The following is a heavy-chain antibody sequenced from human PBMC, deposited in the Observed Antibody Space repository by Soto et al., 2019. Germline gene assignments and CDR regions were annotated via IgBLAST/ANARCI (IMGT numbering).Heavy chain of an antibody. CDR3: ARAHDKLTYYYGMDV. J-gene: IGHJ6*02. Sequence: ASVKVSCKASGYTFTSYGISWVRQAPGQGLEWMGWISAYNGNTNYAQKLQGRVTMTTDTSTSTAYMELRSLRSDDTAVYYCARAHDKLTYYYGMDVWGQGTTVTVSS. CDR1: GYTFTSYG. V-gene: IGHV1-18*01. CDR2: ISAYNGNT. D-gene: IGHD1-1*01.